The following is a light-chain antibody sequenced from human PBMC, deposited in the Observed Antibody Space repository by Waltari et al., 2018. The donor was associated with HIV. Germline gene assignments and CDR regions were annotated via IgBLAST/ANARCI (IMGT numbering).Light chain of an antibody. CDR1: QSVSNSH. J-gene: IGKJ2*01. CDR2: GAS. CDR3: QQYGTSPYT. Sequence: EIVLTQSPGTLSLSPGERATLSCRASQSVSNSHLAWYQQTPGLPPRLRIYGASSRATGTPDRFGGSGSGTDFTLTISRLEPEDFAVYYCQQYGTSPYTFGQGTKLEIK. V-gene: IGKV3-20*01.